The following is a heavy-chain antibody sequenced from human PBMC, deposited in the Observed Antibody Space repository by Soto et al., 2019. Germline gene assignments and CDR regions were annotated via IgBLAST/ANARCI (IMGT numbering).Heavy chain of an antibody. CDR2: IYHSGST. Sequence: PSETLSLTCAVSGGSISSGGYSWSWIRQPPGKGLEWIGYIYHSGSTYYNPSLKSRVTISVDRSKNQFSLKLSSVTAADTAVYYCARADGFWSGAIDYWGQGTLVTVSS. D-gene: IGHD3-3*01. J-gene: IGHJ4*02. V-gene: IGHV4-30-2*01. CDR1: GGSISSGGYS. CDR3: ARADGFWSGAIDY.